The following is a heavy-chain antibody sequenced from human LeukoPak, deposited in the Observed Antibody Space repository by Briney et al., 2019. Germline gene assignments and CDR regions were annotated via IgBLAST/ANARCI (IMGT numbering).Heavy chain of an antibody. CDR2: IYYSGST. CDR3: ARQVGSFTMMP. V-gene: IGHV4-59*08. CDR1: GGSISSHY. J-gene: IGHJ1*01. Sequence: KPSETLSLTCTVSGGSISSHYWSWIRQPPGKGLEWIGYIYYSGSTNYNPSLKSRVTMSVDTSKNQFSLKLSSVTAADTAVYYCARQVGSFTMMPRGQGTLVTVSS. D-gene: IGHD3-22*01.